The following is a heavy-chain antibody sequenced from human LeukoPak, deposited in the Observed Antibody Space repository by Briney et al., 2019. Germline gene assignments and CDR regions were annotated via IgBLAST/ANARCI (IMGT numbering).Heavy chain of an antibody. D-gene: IGHD2-2*01. CDR2: ISAYNGNT. CDR3: ARVTSTRMLDPPMNPRTRQGARRFDP. Sequence: GASVKVSCKASGYTFTSYGISWVRQAPGQGLEWMGWISAYNGNTNYAQKLQGRVTMTTDTSTSTAYMELRSLRSDDTAVYYCARVTSTRMLDPPMNPRTRQGARRFDPWGQGTLVTVSS. CDR1: GYTFTSYG. J-gene: IGHJ5*02. V-gene: IGHV1-18*01.